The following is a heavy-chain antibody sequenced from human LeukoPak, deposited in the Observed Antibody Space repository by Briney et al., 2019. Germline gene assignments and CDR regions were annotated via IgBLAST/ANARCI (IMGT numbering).Heavy chain of an antibody. Sequence: GGSLRLSCAASGFTVSSNSLTWVRQAPGKGLEWVSVTCTSHNTEYADSVKGRLTISRDESKNTPHLQMASLRAEDTGVCSCARVLTTYYDILTASTKGPSRSAF. V-gene: IGHV3-66*01. D-gene: IGHD3-9*01. CDR1: GFTVSSNS. CDR2: TCTSHNT. J-gene: IGHJ3*01. CDR3: ARVLTTYYDILTASTKGPSRSAF.